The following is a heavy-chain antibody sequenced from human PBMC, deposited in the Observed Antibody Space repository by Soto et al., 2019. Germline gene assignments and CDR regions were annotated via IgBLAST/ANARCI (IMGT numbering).Heavy chain of an antibody. CDR3: ASGSTSSYYYYGMDV. CDR1: GYSFTSYW. Sequence: GESLTISCKGSGYSFTSYWISWVRQMPGKGLEWMGRIDPSDSYTNYSPSFQGHVTISADKSISTAYLQWSSLKASDTAMYYCASGSTSSYYYYGMDVWGQGTTVTVSS. CDR2: IDPSDSYT. V-gene: IGHV5-10-1*01. J-gene: IGHJ6*02. D-gene: IGHD2-2*01.